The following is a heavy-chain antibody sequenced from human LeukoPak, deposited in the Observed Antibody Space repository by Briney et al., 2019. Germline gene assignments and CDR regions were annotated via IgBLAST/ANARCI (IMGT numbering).Heavy chain of an antibody. CDR3: ARRGSDAFEI. J-gene: IGHJ3*02. Sequence: ASVKVSCKASGYTFTGYYLDWVRQAPGQGLEWMGWINPNSGDTHYTQKFQGRVTMTRDMSISTAYMELSRLISGDTAVYYCARRGSDAFEIWGQGTLVTVSS. V-gene: IGHV1-2*02. CDR2: INPNSGDT. CDR1: GYTFTGYY.